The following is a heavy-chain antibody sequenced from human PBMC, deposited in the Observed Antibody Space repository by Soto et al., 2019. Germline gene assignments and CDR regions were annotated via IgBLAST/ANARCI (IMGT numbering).Heavy chain of an antibody. CDR1: GGSINSGDYY. CDR2: VFYSGST. D-gene: IGHD6-13*01. CDR3: AATAHYSSSWFDY. J-gene: IGHJ4*02. Sequence: PSETLSLTCTVSGGSINSGDYYWNWIRQHPGKGLEWIGYVFYSGSTNYNPSLKSRSSISIDASKNPFSLKLSSVTAADTAVYYCAATAHYSSSWFDYWGQGTLVTVSS. V-gene: IGHV4-31*03.